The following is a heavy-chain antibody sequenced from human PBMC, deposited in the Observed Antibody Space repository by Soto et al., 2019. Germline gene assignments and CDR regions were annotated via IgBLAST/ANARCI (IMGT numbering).Heavy chain of an antibody. Sequence: PVGSLRLSCAVSGFTFSTYAMHWVRQAPGKGLEWVAVISYDGSNTYYADSVKGRFTISRDNMLYLQMNSLRAEDTAVYYCAGDQGRSITCQLDYWGQGTLVTV. D-gene: IGHD2-2*01. CDR3: AGDQGRSITCQLDY. CDR2: ISYDGSNT. J-gene: IGHJ4*02. CDR1: GFTFSTYA. V-gene: IGHV3-30-3*01.